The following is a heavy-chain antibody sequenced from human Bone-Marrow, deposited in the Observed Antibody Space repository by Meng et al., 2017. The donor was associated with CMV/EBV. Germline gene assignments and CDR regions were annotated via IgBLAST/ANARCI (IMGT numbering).Heavy chain of an antibody. CDR2: IRYDGSNK. CDR3: ARQDQFPGTFDI. D-gene: IGHD1-26*01. CDR1: GFTFSSYG. Sequence: GGSLRLSCAASGFTFSSYGMHWVRQAPGKGLEWVAFIRYDGSNKYYADSVKGRFTISRDNAKNSLFLQINSLRAEDTAVYYCARQDQFPGTFDIWSQGTMVTVSS. V-gene: IGHV3-30*02. J-gene: IGHJ3*02.